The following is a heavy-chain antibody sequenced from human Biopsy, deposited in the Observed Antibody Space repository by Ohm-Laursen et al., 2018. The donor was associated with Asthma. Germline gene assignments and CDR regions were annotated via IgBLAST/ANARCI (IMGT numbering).Heavy chain of an antibody. CDR1: GVSIRSYY. D-gene: IGHD2-15*01. Sequence: GTLSLTCPVSGVSIRSYYWTWIRQPPGKGLEWIGNIHYSGSTYSNSSLKSRVTISVDTSKKQISLRLSSVIAADTAVYYCAGFCSGGNCPDHWGQGTLVTVSS. CDR2: IHYSGST. CDR3: AGFCSGGNCPDH. V-gene: IGHV4-59*12. J-gene: IGHJ4*02.